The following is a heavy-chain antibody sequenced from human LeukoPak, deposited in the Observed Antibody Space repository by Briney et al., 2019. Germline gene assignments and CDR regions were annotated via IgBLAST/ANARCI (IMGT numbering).Heavy chain of an antibody. CDR1: GFTFSSCA. CDR3: APTYYYDSSGYYYDY. V-gene: IGHV3-30*04. CDR2: ISSDGSHT. J-gene: IGHJ4*02. Sequence: GRSLRLSCSASGFTFSSCAMHWVRQAPVKGLEWVAVISSDGSHTSYADSVKGRFTISRDNSTNTLYLQMNSLRAEDTAVYYCAPTYYYDSSGYYYDYWGQGTLVTVSS. D-gene: IGHD3-22*01.